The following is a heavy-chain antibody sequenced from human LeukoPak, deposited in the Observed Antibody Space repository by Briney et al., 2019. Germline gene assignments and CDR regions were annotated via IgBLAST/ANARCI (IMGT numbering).Heavy chain of an antibody. CDR2: IYYSGST. D-gene: IGHD2-2*01. CDR3: ARDNVVVVPAVAPHY. CDR1: GGSISSSSYY. V-gene: IGHV4-39*07. Sequence: PSETLSLTCTVSGGSISSSSYYWGWIRQPPGKGLEWIGSIYYSGSTYYNPSLKSRVTISVDTSKNQFSLKLSSVTAADTAVYYCARDNVVVVPAVAPHYWGQGTLVTVSS. J-gene: IGHJ4*02.